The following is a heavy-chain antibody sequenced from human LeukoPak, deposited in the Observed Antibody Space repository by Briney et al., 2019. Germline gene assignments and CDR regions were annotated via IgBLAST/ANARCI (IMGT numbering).Heavy chain of an antibody. CDR2: INHSGST. CDR3: ARGLTRARDAFDI. Sequence: SETLSLTCAVYGGSFSGYYWSWIRQPPGKGLEWIGEINHSGSTNYNPSLKGRVTISVDTSKNQFSLKLSSVTAADTAVYYCARGLTRARDAFDIWGQGTMVTVSS. J-gene: IGHJ3*02. CDR1: GGSFSGYY. V-gene: IGHV4-34*01.